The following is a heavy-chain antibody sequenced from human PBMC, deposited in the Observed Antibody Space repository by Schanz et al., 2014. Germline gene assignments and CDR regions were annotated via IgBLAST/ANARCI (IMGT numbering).Heavy chain of an antibody. CDR2: IWYDGSNK. D-gene: IGHD1-26*01. J-gene: IGHJ4*02. CDR1: GFAFSSYG. V-gene: IGHV3-33*08. Sequence: VHLLESGGGLVQPGGSLRLSCLASGFAFSSYGMNWLRQAPGKGLEWVAVIWYDGSNKYYADSVKGRFTISRDNSKNTLFLQMNSLRAEDTAVYYCARDHTTESYYSAGPPIDYWGQGTLLTVSS. CDR3: ARDHTTESYYSAGPPIDY.